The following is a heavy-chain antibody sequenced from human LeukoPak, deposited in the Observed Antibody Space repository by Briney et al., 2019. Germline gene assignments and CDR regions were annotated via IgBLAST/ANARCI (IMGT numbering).Heavy chain of an antibody. CDR2: MNPNTGNT. CDR1: RYTFTSYD. CDR3: ARLSQTPDYYGGGGYYFLGY. Sequence: ASVKVSCKASRYTFTSYDINWVRQAPGQGLEWMGWMNPNTGNTGYAQKFQGRVTMTRDTSINTAYLELGSLRSDDTAIYYCARLSQTPDYYGGGGYYFLGYWGQGTLVTVSS. D-gene: IGHD3-22*01. J-gene: IGHJ4*02. V-gene: IGHV1-8*01.